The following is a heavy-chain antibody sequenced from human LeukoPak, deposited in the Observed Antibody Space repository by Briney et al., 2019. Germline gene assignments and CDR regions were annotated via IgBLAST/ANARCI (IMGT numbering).Heavy chain of an antibody. CDR2: INPNSGGT. CDR1: GYTFTGYY. J-gene: IGHJ3*02. D-gene: IGHD3-10*01. CDR3: ASPTMARGREPRPFDI. Sequence: GASVKVSCKASGYTFTGYYMHWVRQAPGQGLEWMGWINPNSGGTNYAQKFQGRVTMTRDTSISTAYMELSRLRSDDTAVYYCASPTMARGREPRPFDIWGQGTMVTVSS. V-gene: IGHV1-2*02.